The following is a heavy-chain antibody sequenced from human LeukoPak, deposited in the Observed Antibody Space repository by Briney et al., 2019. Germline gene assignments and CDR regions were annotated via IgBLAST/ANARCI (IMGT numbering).Heavy chain of an antibody. J-gene: IGHJ4*02. CDR1: GGSISSYY. CDR3: ARRGGYDDTFDY. Sequence: SETLSLTCTVSGGSISSYYWSWIRQPPGRGLEWIGYIYTSGSTNYNPSLKSRVTISVDTSKNQFSLELSSVTAADTAVYYCARRGGYDDTFDYWGQGTLVTVSS. CDR2: IYTSGST. V-gene: IGHV4-4*09. D-gene: IGHD5-12*01.